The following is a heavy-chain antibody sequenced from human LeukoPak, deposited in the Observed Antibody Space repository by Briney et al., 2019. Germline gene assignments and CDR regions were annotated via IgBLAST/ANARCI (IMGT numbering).Heavy chain of an antibody. CDR2: IYYSGST. Sequence: SETLSLTCTVSGGSISSGSYYWGWIRQPPGKGLEWIGSIYYSGSTYYKPSLKSRVTISLDTSKNQFSLKLSSVTAADTAVYYCASEQWLVQYYFDYWGQGTLVTVFS. V-gene: IGHV4-39*07. CDR1: GGSISSGSYY. J-gene: IGHJ4*02. D-gene: IGHD6-19*01. CDR3: ASEQWLVQYYFDY.